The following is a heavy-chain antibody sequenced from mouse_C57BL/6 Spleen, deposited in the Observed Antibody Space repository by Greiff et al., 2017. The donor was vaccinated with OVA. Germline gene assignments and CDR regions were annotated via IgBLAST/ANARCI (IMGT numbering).Heavy chain of an antibody. CDR3: ARHYYGSSFPFAY. CDR1: GYSITSGYY. V-gene: IGHV3-6*01. J-gene: IGHJ3*01. CDR2: ISYDGSN. Sequence: ESGPGLVKPSQSLSLTCSVTGYSITSGYYWNWIRQFPGNKLEWMGYISYDGSNNYNPSLKNRISITRDTSKNQFFLKLNSVTTEDTATYYGARHYYGSSFPFAYWGQGTLVTVSA. D-gene: IGHD1-1*01.